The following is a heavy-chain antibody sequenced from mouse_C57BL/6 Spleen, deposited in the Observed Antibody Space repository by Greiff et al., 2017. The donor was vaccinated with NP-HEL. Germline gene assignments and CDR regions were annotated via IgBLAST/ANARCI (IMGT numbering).Heavy chain of an antibody. J-gene: IGHJ3*01. V-gene: IGHV1-4*01. CDR3: ARSYDYDEGGFAY. CDR1: GYTFTSYT. Sequence: QVQLQQSGAELARPGASVKMSCKASGYTFTSYTMHWVKQRPGQGLEWIGYINPSSGYTKYNQKFKDKATLTADKSSSTAYMQLSSLTSEDSAVYYCARSYDYDEGGFAYWGQGTLVTVSA. D-gene: IGHD2-4*01. CDR2: INPSSGYT.